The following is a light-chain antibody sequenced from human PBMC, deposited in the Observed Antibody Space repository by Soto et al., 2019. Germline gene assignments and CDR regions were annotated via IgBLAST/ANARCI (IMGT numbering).Light chain of an antibody. V-gene: IGKV1-5*03. Sequence: DVQMTQSPSTPSASLGDKVTITCRASQSVSIWLAWYQQKPGKAPKLLIYKASSLESGVPSRFSGSGSGAEFTLTISSLQPDDFATYYCQQYNSYLWTFGQGTKVDIK. CDR2: KAS. J-gene: IGKJ1*01. CDR3: QQYNSYLWT. CDR1: QSVSIW.